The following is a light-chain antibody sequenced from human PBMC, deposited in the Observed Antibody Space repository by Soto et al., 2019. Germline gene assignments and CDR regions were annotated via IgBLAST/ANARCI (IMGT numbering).Light chain of an antibody. Sequence: QSALTQPPSASGSPGQSVTISCTGTSSDIGGYNYVSWYLQHPGKAPKLMIYDVNKRPSGVPDRFSGSKSGNTASLTVSGLQAEDEADYYCSSYAGSNNFVLFGGGTQLTVL. CDR3: SSYAGSNNFVL. CDR2: DVN. J-gene: IGLJ2*01. V-gene: IGLV2-8*01. CDR1: SSDIGGYNY.